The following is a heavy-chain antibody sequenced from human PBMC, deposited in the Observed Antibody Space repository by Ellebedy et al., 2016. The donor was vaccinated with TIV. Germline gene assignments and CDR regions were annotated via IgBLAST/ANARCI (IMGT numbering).Heavy chain of an antibody. CDR3: ARGGGSTSLLGAFDI. D-gene: IGHD2-2*01. V-gene: IGHV4-30-2*01. CDR1: GGSISSGGYS. Sequence: MPSETLSLTCAVSGGSISSGGYSWSWIRQPPGKGLEWLGYLYHSGSTYYNPSLKSRVTISVDRSKNQFSLKLSSVTAADTAVYYCARGGGSTSLLGAFDIWGQGTMVTVSS. J-gene: IGHJ3*02. CDR2: LYHSGST.